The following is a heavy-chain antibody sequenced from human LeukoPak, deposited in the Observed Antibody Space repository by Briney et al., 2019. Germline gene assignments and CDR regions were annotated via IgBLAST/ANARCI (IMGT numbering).Heavy chain of an antibody. CDR1: GFIVSSNH. J-gene: IGHJ3*02. V-gene: IGHV3-53*01. D-gene: IGHD5-18*01. Sequence: GGSLRLSCAASGFIVSSNHMSWVRQAPGKGLEWVSVIYSGGGTYYADSVKGRFTISRDKSKNTLYLQMSSLRAEDTALFYCAARWGYNGFDIWGQGTMVAVSS. CDR3: AARWGYNGFDI. CDR2: IYSGGGT.